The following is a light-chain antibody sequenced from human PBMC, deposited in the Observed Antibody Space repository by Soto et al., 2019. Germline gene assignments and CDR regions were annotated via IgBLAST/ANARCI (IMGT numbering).Light chain of an antibody. J-gene: IGKJ4*01. CDR1: QGISNF. V-gene: IGKV1-27*01. CDR3: QKYNSAPLT. Sequence: DIQITPSPSPLSPPLGDRGTVTCRASQGISNFLAWYQQTPGKVPKLLISDASTLQSGVPSRFSGSESGTDFTLTISSLQPEDVATYYCQKYNSAPLTFGGGTKVDIK. CDR2: DAS.